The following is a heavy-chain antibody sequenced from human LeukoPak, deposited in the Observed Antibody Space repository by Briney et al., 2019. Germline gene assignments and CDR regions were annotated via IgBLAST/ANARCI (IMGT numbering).Heavy chain of an antibody. CDR1: GGSISSYY. CDR3: ARRRAGYFDY. J-gene: IGHJ4*02. V-gene: IGHV4-59*01. Sequence: SETLSLTCTVSGGSISSYYWSWIRQPPGKGLEWIGYIYYSGSTNYNPSLKSRVTISVDTSKNQFSLKLSSVTAVDTAVYYCARRRAGYFDYWGQGTLVTVSS. D-gene: IGHD3-10*01. CDR2: IYYSGST.